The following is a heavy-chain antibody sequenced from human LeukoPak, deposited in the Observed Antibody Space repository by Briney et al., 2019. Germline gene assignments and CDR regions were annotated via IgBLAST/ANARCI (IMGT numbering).Heavy chain of an antibody. CDR2: IYTSGST. V-gene: IGHV4-61*02. CDR1: GGSISSSSYY. Sequence: SETLSLTCTVSGGSISSSSYYWSWIRQPAGKGLEWIGRIYTSGSTKYNPSLKSRVTMSVDTSKNQFSLKLSSVTAADTAVYYCARDGNSGYTFDYWGQGTLVTVSS. J-gene: IGHJ4*02. D-gene: IGHD5-12*01. CDR3: ARDGNSGYTFDY.